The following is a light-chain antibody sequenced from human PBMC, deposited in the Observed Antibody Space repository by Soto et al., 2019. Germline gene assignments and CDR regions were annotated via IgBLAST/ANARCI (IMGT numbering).Light chain of an antibody. CDR2: GAS. J-gene: IGKJ2*01. V-gene: IGKV3-20*01. CDR3: QQYGGSPYT. CDR1: QSVRSNY. Sequence: DIVLTQSPGTLSLSPGERATLSCRASQSVRSNYLAWYQQKPGQAPRLLIYGASSRATGIPDRFSGTGSGTDFTLTISRLEPEDFAVYYCQQYGGSPYTFGQGTKREIK.